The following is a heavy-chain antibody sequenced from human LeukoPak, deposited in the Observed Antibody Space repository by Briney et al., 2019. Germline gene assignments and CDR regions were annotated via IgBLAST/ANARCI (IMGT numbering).Heavy chain of an antibody. V-gene: IGHV3-21*01. CDR3: VRDLEYSSSSVSGRSFDY. J-gene: IGHJ4*02. CDR1: GFTFSRYS. Sequence: GGSLRLSCAASGFTFSRYSMNWARQAPGKGLEWDSSISSTSTYTYYAHSVKGRFTISRDNAQNSLYLQMNSLRSEDTAVYYCVRDLEYSSSSVSGRSFDYWGQGTLVTVSS. D-gene: IGHD6-6*01. CDR2: ISSTSTYT.